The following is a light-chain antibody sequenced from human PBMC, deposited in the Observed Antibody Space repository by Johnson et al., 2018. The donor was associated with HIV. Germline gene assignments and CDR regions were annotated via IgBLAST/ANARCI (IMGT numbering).Light chain of an antibody. CDR3: GIWDASLSVPG. V-gene: IGLV1-51*02. Sequence: QSVLTQPPSVSAAPGQTVNISCSGNVSNIESYFVSWYQQLPGAAPTLLIYEDNKRPSGIPDRFSGSKSGATATLGITGLQTGDEADYYCGIWDASLSVPGFGSGTKVTVL. CDR1: VSNIESYF. CDR2: EDN. J-gene: IGLJ1*01.